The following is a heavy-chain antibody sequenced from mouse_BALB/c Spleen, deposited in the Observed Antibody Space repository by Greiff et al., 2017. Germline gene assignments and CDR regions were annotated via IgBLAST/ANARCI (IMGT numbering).Heavy chain of an antibody. D-gene: IGHD2-14*01. CDR3: ARRYDDYAMDY. J-gene: IGHJ4*01. CDR1: GYTFTSYW. Sequence: QVQLQQSGAELARPGASVKLSCKASGYTFTSYWMQWVKQRPGQGLEWIGAIYPGDGDTRYTQKFKGKATLTADKSSSTAYMQLSSLASEDSAVYYCARRYDDYAMDYWGQGTSVTVSS. V-gene: IGHV1-87*01. CDR2: IYPGDGDT.